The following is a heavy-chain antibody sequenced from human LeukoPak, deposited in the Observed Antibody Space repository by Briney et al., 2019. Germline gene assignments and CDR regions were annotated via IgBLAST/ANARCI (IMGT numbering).Heavy chain of an antibody. CDR2: INPST. D-gene: IGHD2-15*01. CDR1: GYTFTSYY. V-gene: IGHV1-46*01. CDR3: ARERGCSGGSCYEEDAFDV. J-gene: IGHJ3*01. Sequence: ASVKVSCKASGYTFTSYYIHWVRQAPGQGLEWMGIINPSTTYAQKFQGRVTMTRDMSTSTVYMGLSSLRSEDTAVYYCARERGCSGGSCYEEDAFDVWGQGTMVTVSS.